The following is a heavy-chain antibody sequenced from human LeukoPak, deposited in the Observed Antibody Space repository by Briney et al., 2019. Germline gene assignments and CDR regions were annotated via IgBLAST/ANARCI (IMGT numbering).Heavy chain of an antibody. CDR1: GDASSRSRYY. Sequence: PSETLSLTCTVSGDASSRSRYYWGWIRQSPGKGLEWIGSIYYSGSTYYNPSLKSRVTISVDTSKNQFSLKLSSVTAADTAVYYCARHIAAAGFSRNAFDIWGQGTMVTVSS. CDR3: ARHIAAAGFSRNAFDI. V-gene: IGHV4-39*01. CDR2: IYYSGST. J-gene: IGHJ3*02. D-gene: IGHD6-13*01.